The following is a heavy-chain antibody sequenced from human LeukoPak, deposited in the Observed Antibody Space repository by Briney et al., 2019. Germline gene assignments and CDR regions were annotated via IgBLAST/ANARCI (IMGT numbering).Heavy chain of an antibody. D-gene: IGHD5-12*01. J-gene: IGHJ6*03. CDR3: ARDPGGSGYPWARMDV. V-gene: IGHV3-21*01. CDR2: ISSSSSYI. CDR1: GFTFSSYS. Sequence: PGGSLRLSCAASGFTFSSYSMNWVRQAPGKGLEWVSSISSSSSYIYYADSVKGRFTISRDNAKNSLYLQMNSLRAEDTAVYYCARDPGGSGYPWARMDVWGKGTTVTVSS.